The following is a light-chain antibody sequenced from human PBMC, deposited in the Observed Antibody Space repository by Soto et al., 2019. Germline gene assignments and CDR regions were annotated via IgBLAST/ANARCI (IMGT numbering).Light chain of an antibody. Sequence: QSVLTQPPSASGSPGQSVTISCSGTSSDVGGYNYVSWYQQHPSKAPKLMIYEVYKRPSGVPDRFSGSKSGNTASLTVSGLQAEDEADYYCSSYGGSNNLLFDGGTKVTVL. CDR3: SSYGGSNNLL. V-gene: IGLV2-8*01. J-gene: IGLJ2*01. CDR1: SSDVGGYNY. CDR2: EVY.